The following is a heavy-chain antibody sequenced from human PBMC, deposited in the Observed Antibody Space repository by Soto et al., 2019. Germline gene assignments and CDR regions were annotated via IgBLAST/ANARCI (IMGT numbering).Heavy chain of an antibody. J-gene: IGHJ4*02. CDR2: IKQDGSEK. CDR1: GFTFSSYW. CDR3: ASLEGPHGDPYFDY. V-gene: IGHV3-7*01. Sequence: PGGSLRLSCAASGFTFSSYWMSWVRQAPGKGLEWVANIKQDGSEKYYVDSVKGRFTISRDNAKNSLYLQMNSLRAEDTAVYYCASLEGPHGDPYFDYWGQGTLVTVSS. D-gene: IGHD4-17*01.